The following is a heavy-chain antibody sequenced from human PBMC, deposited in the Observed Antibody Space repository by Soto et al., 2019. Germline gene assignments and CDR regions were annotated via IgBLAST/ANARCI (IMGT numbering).Heavy chain of an antibody. CDR1: GYSCTSYW. V-gene: IGHV5-51*01. CDR3: ARTYYYDSSGYGYYYGMDV. D-gene: IGHD3-22*01. Sequence: GESLKISCKGSGYSCTSYWIGWVRQMPGKGLEWMGIIYPGDSDTRYSPSFQGQVTISADKSISTAYLQWSSLKASDTAMYYCARTYYYDSSGYGYYYGMDVWGQGTTVTVS. J-gene: IGHJ6*02. CDR2: IYPGDSDT.